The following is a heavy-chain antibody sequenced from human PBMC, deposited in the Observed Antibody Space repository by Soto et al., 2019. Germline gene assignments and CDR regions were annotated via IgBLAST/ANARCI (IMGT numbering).Heavy chain of an antibody. CDR2: IWYDGSNK. J-gene: IGHJ6*02. D-gene: IGHD6-13*01. V-gene: IGHV3-33*01. CDR3: AREGSSSWYARYYYYGMDV. Sequence: GSLRLSCAASGFTFSSYGMHWVRQAPGKGLEWVAVIWYDGSNKYYADSVKGRFTISRDNSKNTLYLQMNSLRAEDTAVYYCAREGSSSWYARYYYYGMDVWGQGTTVTVSS. CDR1: GFTFSSYG.